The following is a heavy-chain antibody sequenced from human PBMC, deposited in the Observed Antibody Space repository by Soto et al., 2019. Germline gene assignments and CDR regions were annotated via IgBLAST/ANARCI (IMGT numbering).Heavy chain of an antibody. Sequence: GASVKVSCKASGYTFTSYGMSWVRQAPGQGLEWMGIINPSGGSTSYAQKFQGRVTMTRDTSTSTVYMELSSLRSEDTAVYYCATHGYGDYSFDYWGQGTLVTVSS. V-gene: IGHV1-46*01. CDR1: GYTFTSYG. D-gene: IGHD4-17*01. J-gene: IGHJ4*02. CDR2: INPSGGST. CDR3: ATHGYGDYSFDY.